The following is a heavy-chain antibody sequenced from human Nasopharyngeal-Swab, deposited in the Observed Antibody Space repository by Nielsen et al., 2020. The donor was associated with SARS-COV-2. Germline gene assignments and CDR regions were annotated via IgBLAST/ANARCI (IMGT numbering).Heavy chain of an antibody. J-gene: IGHJ4*02. CDR2: IKQDGSEK. D-gene: IGHD6-13*01. Sequence: VRQAPGKGLEWVANIKQDGSEKYYVDSVKGRFTISRGNAKNSLYLQMNSLRAEDTAVYYCARDAFPGIAAAGPDYWGQGTLVTVSS. V-gene: IGHV3-7*01. CDR3: ARDAFPGIAAAGPDY.